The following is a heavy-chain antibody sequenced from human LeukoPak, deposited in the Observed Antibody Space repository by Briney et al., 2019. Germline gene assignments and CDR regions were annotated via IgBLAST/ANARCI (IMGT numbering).Heavy chain of an antibody. CDR3: ARAAQQLVPLDY. CDR1: GFTFSSYS. J-gene: IGHJ4*02. Sequence: PGGSLRLSCAASGFTFSSYSMNWVRQAPGKGLEWVSSISSSSSYIYYADSVKGRFTISRDNAKNSLYLQMNSLRAEDTAVYYCARAAQQLVPLDYWGQGTLVTVSS. CDR2: ISSSSSYI. V-gene: IGHV3-21*01. D-gene: IGHD6-13*01.